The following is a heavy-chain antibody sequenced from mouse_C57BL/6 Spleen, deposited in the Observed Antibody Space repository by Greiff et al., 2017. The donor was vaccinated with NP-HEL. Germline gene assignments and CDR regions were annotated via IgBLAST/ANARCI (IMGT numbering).Heavy chain of an antibody. CDR3: ARARYGSRVYMDY. CDR1: GYTFTSYW. CDR2: IDPSDSYT. J-gene: IGHJ4*01. D-gene: IGHD1-1*01. Sequence: VQLQQPGAELVMPGASVKLSCKASGYTFTSYWMHWVKQRPGQGLEWIGEIDPSDSYTNYNQKFKGKSTLTVDKSSSTAYMQLSSLTSEDSAVYYCARARYGSRVYMDYWGQGTSVTVSS. V-gene: IGHV1-69*01.